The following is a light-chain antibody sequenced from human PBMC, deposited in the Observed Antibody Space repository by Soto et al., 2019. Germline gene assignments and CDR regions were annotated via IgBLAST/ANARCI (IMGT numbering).Light chain of an antibody. V-gene: IGKV1-39*01. CDR2: AAS. CDR1: QSISNY. Sequence: IQMTQSPSSLSASLGDRVTITCRANQSISNYLHWYQQKPRKAPKLLIYAASTLQSGVPSRFGGSGSGTEFTLTISSLQPEDFATYYCQHSFSTPPYTFGQGTKVEIK. CDR3: QHSFSTPPYT. J-gene: IGKJ2*01.